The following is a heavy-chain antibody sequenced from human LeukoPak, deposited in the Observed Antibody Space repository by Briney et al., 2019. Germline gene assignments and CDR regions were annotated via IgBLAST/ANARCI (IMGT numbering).Heavy chain of an antibody. CDR2: ITGPGGGT. CDR3: ARNDYNTLDY. Sequence: HPGGSLRLSCVASGFTFSNYAMSWVRQAPGKGLEWVSTITGPGGGTYYADSVQGRFTISRDNSDNTLYLRMNSLRVEDTALYYCARNDYNTLDYWGQGTLVTVSS. J-gene: IGHJ4*02. CDR1: GFTFSNYA. D-gene: IGHD5-24*01. V-gene: IGHV3-23*01.